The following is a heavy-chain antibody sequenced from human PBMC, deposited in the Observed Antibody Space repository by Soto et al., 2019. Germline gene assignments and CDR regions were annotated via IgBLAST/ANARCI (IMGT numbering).Heavy chain of an antibody. CDR3: AREAAAGTIPDNWFDP. Sequence: EVQLVESGGGLVQPGGSLRLSCAASGFTFSSYWMHWVRQAPGKGLVWVSRINSDGSSTSYADSVKGRFTISRDNAKNTLYLQLNSLRAEDTAVYYCAREAAAGTIPDNWFDPWGQGTLVTVSS. J-gene: IGHJ5*02. CDR2: INSDGSST. D-gene: IGHD6-13*01. V-gene: IGHV3-74*01. CDR1: GFTFSSYW.